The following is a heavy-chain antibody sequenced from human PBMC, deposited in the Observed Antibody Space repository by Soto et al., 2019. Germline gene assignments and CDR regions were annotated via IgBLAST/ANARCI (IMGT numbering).Heavy chain of an antibody. J-gene: IGHJ4*02. CDR3: ASGWFGEFVYQLDY. D-gene: IGHD3-10*01. CDR1: GFTFTSYG. V-gene: IGHV1-18*01. Sequence: QVQLVQSGAEVKNPGASVKVSCKPSGFTFTSYGITWVRQAPGQGLEWMGWISAYNGNTNYAQKFQGRVTMTTDTSTSTAYMELRSLGSDDTAVYYCASGWFGEFVYQLDYWGQGTLVTVSS. CDR2: ISAYNGNT.